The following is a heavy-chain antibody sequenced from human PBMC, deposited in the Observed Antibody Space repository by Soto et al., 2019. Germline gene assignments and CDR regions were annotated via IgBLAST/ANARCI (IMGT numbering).Heavy chain of an antibody. CDR2: IIPIFDTA. CDR3: AGHSSGVPGYYYGMDV. D-gene: IGHD3-22*01. V-gene: IGHV1-69*12. Sequence: QVQLVQSGAEVKKPGSSVKVSCTASGGTFSSYAISWVRQAPGQGLEWMGGIIPIFDTADYAQKFQGRVTITADESTNTAYMELSSLRSEDTAVYYCAGHSSGVPGYYYGMDVWGQGTTVTVSS. CDR1: GGTFSSYA. J-gene: IGHJ6*02.